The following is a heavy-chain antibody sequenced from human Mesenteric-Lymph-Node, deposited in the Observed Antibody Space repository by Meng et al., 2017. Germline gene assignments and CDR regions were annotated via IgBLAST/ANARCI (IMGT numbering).Heavy chain of an antibody. J-gene: IGHJ4*02. D-gene: IGHD3-16*01. CDR1: GFTFSSYW. CDR3: ARGRGPTRDIDY. Sequence: ESLKISCAASGFTFSSYWMHWVRQAPGKGLVWVSRINSEGSSTNYADSVKGRFTISRDNAKNSLNLQMNSLGAEDTALYYCARGRGPTRDIDYWGQGTLVTVSS. V-gene: IGHV3-74*01. CDR2: INSEGSST.